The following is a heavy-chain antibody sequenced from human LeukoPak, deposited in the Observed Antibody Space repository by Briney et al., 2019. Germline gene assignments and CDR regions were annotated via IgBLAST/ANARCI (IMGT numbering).Heavy chain of an antibody. CDR3: ARDVRTTGTTWAPYY. V-gene: IGHV1-69*13. CDR2: IIPIFGTA. J-gene: IGHJ4*02. CDR1: GGTFSSYA. D-gene: IGHD1-1*01. Sequence: ASVKVSCKASGGTFSSYAISWVRQAPGQGLEWMGGIIPIFGTANYAQKFQGRVTITADESTSTAYMELSSLRSEDTAVYYCARDVRTTGTTWAPYYWGQGTLVTVSS.